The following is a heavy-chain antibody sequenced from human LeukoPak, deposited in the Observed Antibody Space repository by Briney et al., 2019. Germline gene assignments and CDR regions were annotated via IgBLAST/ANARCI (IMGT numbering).Heavy chain of an antibody. CDR2: INPNSGGT. D-gene: IGHD6-13*01. J-gene: IGHJ5*02. V-gene: IGHV1-2*02. CDR1: GYTFTGYY. Sequence: ASVKVSCKASGYTFTGYYMHWVRQAPGQGLEWMGWINPNSGGTNYAQKFQGRVTMTRDTSISTAYMELSRLRSDDTAVYYCARGTMRSSWLYNWFDPWGQGTLVTVSS. CDR3: ARGTMRSSWLYNWFDP.